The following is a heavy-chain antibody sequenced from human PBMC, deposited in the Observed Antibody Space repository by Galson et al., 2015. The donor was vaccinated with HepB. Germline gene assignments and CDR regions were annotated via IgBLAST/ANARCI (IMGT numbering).Heavy chain of an antibody. J-gene: IGHJ5*02. Sequence: LPLTCAVYGGSFSGYYWSWIRQPPGKGLEWIGEINHSGSTNYNPSLKSRVTISVDTSKNQFSLKLSSVTAADTAVYYCARGRYYYGSGSYLRSGINWFDPWGQGTLVTVSS. D-gene: IGHD3-10*01. CDR1: GGSFSGYY. CDR3: ARGRYYYGSGSYLRSGINWFDP. CDR2: INHSGST. V-gene: IGHV4-34*01.